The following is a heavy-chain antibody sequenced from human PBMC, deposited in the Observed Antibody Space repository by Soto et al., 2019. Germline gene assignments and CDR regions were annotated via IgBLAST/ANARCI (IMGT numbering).Heavy chain of an antibody. J-gene: IGHJ5*02. CDR3: AKDSKPYDVWSGYSEGWFEP. CDR1: GFTFSSYA. Sequence: GGSLRLSCAASGFTFSSYAMSWVRQAPGKGLEWVSAISGSGGSTYYADSVKGRFTISRDNSKNTLYLQMNSLRAEDTAVYYCAKDSKPYDVWSGYSEGWFEPWGQGSLVTVSS. D-gene: IGHD3-3*01. CDR2: ISGSGGST. V-gene: IGHV3-23*01.